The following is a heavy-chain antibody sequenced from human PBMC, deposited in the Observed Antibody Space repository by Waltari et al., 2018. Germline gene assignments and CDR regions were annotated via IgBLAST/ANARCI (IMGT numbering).Heavy chain of an antibody. CDR2: INHSGST. Sequence: QVQLQQWGAGLLKPSETLSLTCAVYGGSFSGYYWSWIRQPPGKGLEWIGEINHSGSTNSNPSLKSRVTISVDTSKNQFSLKLSSVTAADTAVYYCARGVYDFWSGYSTIFDYWGQGTLVTVSS. V-gene: IGHV4-34*01. J-gene: IGHJ4*02. CDR3: ARGVYDFWSGYSTIFDY. CDR1: GGSFSGYY. D-gene: IGHD3-3*01.